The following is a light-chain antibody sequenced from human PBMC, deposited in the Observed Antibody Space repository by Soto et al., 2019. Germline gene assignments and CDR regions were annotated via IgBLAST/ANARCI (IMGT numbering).Light chain of an antibody. J-gene: IGKJ5*01. CDR3: QQYNNWPPIT. CDR1: ESVSNS. CDR2: NAS. Sequence: ETVLTQSPATLSLSPGERATLPCRASESVSNSLAWYHHKPGQDPRLLIYNASNRATGIPARFSGSGSGTEFTLTISSLQSEDFAVYYCQQYNNWPPITFGQGTRLEIK. V-gene: IGKV3D-15*01.